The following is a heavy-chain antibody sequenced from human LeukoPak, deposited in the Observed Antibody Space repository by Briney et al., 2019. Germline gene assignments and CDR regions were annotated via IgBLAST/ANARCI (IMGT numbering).Heavy chain of an antibody. V-gene: IGHV1-2*02. CDR3: ARGASITIFGVVPLH. CDR1: GYTFTGYY. Sequence: ASVKVSSKASGYTFTGYYMHWVRQAPGQGLEWMGWINPNSGGTNYAQKFQGRVTMTRDTSISTAYMELSRLRSDDTAVYYCARGASITIFGVVPLHWGQGTLVTVSS. J-gene: IGHJ1*01. CDR2: INPNSGGT. D-gene: IGHD3-3*01.